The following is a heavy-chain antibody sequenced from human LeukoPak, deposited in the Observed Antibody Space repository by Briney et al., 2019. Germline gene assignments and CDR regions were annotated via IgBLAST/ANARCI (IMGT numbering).Heavy chain of an antibody. CDR3: AKPRTTGLGWAQFDY. D-gene: IGHD2-8*02. J-gene: IGHJ4*02. Sequence: GGSLRLSCAASGFTFSSFAMTWVRQAPGKGLEWVSGFDGNGPNTYYADSVKGRWTISRDNSRNTLYLEMNSLRPEVTAIYYCAKPRTTGLGWAQFDYWGQGSLVTVSS. V-gene: IGHV3-23*01. CDR1: GFTFSSFA. CDR2: FDGNGPNT.